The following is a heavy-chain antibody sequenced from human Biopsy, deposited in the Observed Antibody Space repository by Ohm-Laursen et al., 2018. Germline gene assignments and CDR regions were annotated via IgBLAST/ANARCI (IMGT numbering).Heavy chain of an antibody. CDR1: GYTSTAFS. Sequence: SVKVSCQPSGYTSTAFSAHWPRQAPGQGLEWMGWINPKSGDTDYPQNFQGRVSMTRDTSISTVYMELSRLRSDDTAVYYCARGRRHCSGTCSRWYFDLWGRGTLVTVSS. J-gene: IGHJ2*01. CDR2: INPKSGDT. CDR3: ARGRRHCSGTCSRWYFDL. V-gene: IGHV1-2*02. D-gene: IGHD2-2*01.